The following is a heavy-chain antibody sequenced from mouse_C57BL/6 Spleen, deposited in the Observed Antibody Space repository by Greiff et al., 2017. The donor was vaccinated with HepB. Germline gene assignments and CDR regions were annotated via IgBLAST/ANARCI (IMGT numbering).Heavy chain of an antibody. CDR1: GFSLTSYG. CDR2: IWSGGST. Sequence: QVHVKQSGPGLVQPSQSLSITCTVSGFSLTSYGVHWVRQSPGKGLEWLGVIWSGGSTDYNAAFISRLSISKDNSKSQVFFKMNSLQADDTAIYYCARNFGGYYGSSYAMDYWGQGTSVTVSS. V-gene: IGHV2-2*01. CDR3: ARNFGGYYGSSYAMDY. J-gene: IGHJ4*01. D-gene: IGHD1-1*01.